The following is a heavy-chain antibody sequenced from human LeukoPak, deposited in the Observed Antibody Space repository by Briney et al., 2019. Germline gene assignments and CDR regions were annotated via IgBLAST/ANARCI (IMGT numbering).Heavy chain of an antibody. CDR3: ARATKVVPAASPSYYYYGMDV. Sequence: SVKVSCKASGGTFSSYAISWVRQAPGQGLEWMGGIIPIFGTANYAQKFQGRVTITADESTSTAYMELSSLRSEDTAGYYCARATKVVPAASPSYYYYGMDVWGKGTTVTVSS. J-gene: IGHJ6*04. CDR2: IIPIFGTA. CDR1: GGTFSSYA. V-gene: IGHV1-69*01. D-gene: IGHD2-2*01.